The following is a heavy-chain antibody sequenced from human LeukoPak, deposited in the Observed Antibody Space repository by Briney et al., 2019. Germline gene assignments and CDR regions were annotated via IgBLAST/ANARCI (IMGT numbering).Heavy chain of an antibody. Sequence: SETLSLTCTVSGGSISGSSYYSGWIRQPPGKGLEWITNIHYSGNTHYNPSLKSRVTVSVDTSKNQFSLKMSSVTAADTAVYYCARRGQRLEFSDWGQGTLVTVSS. J-gene: IGHJ4*02. CDR3: ARRGQRLEFSD. D-gene: IGHD6-25*01. CDR1: GGSISGSSYY. V-gene: IGHV4-39*01. CDR2: IHYSGNT.